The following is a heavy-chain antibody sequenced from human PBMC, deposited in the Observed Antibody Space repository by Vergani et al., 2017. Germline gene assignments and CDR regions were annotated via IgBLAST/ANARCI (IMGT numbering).Heavy chain of an antibody. J-gene: IGHJ5*02. V-gene: IGHV4-59*08. D-gene: IGHD1-1*01. Sequence: QVQLQESGPGLVKPSETLSLTCTVSGGSISSYYWSWIRQPPGKGLEWIGYIYYSGSTNYNPSLKSRVTISVDTSKNQFSLKLSSVTAADTAVYYCARHDELERPPNWFDPWGQGTRVTVSS. CDR3: ARHDELERPPNWFDP. CDR2: IYYSGST. CDR1: GGSISSYY.